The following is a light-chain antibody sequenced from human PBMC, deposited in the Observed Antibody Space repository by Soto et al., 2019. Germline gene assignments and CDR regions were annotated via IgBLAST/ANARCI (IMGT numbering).Light chain of an antibody. CDR3: SSYTTSNTYV. CDR2: EVS. Sequence: QSVLTQPPSVSGSPGQSVAISCTGTSSEVGSYNRVSWYQQPPGTAPKLMIYEVSNRPSGVPDRFSGSKSGNTASLTISGLQAEDEAEYYCSSYTTSNTYVFGTGTKVTVL. V-gene: IGLV2-18*02. CDR1: SSEVGSYNR. J-gene: IGLJ1*01.